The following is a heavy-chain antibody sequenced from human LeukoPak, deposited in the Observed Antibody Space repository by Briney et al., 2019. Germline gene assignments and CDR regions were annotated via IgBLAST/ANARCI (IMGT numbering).Heavy chain of an antibody. D-gene: IGHD6-6*01. CDR2: INHSGST. Sequence: SETLSLTCAVYGGSFSGYYWSWIRQPPGKGLEWIGEINHSGSTYYNPSLKSRVTISLDTSKNQFSLRLSSVTAADTAVYYCAREVAACCGCNWFDPWGQGTLVTVSS. CDR1: GGSFSGYY. CDR3: AREVAACCGCNWFDP. V-gene: IGHV4-34*01. J-gene: IGHJ5*02.